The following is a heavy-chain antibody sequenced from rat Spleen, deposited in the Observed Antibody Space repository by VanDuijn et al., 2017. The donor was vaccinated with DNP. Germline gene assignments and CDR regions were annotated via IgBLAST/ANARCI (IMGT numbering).Heavy chain of an antibody. CDR2: ISNTGDNT. D-gene: IGHD1-1*01. CDR1: GLTFSDYA. Sequence: EVQLVESGGGLVQPGRSLKLSCAASGLTFSDYAMAWVRQAPKKGLEWVASISNTGDNTYYSDSVKGRFSISRENAKSTLYLQVNSLRSEDTATYYCTRRAGLSYYFDYWGQGVMVTVSS. CDR3: TRRAGLSYYFDY. J-gene: IGHJ2*01. V-gene: IGHV5S23*01.